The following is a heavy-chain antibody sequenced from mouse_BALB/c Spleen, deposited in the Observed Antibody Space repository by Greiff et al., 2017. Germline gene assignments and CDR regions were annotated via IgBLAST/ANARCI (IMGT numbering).Heavy chain of an antibody. CDR1: GFTFSSFG. Sequence: EVKLMESGGGLVQPGGSRKLSCAASGFTFSSFGMHWVRQAPEKGLEWVAYISSGSSTIYYADTVKGRFTISRDNPKNTLFLQMTSLRSEDTAMYYCARGGHYYGYLYPMDYWGQGTSVTVSS. J-gene: IGHJ4*01. CDR3: ARGGHYYGYLYPMDY. CDR2: ISSGSSTI. V-gene: IGHV5-17*02. D-gene: IGHD1-2*01.